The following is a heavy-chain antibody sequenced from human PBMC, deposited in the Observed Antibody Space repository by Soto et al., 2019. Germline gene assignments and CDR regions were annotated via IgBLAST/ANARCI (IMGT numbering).Heavy chain of an antibody. D-gene: IGHD3-22*01. V-gene: IGHV4-34*01. Sequence: SETLSLTCAVSGGSFSGYIWTWIRQTPGKGLQWIGQINHSGSSIYNPSLKNRVTISTMSNNKFSLELSSVTAADTAMYYCARQGGYYEALDSWRQGTLVTVSS. CDR2: INHSGSS. J-gene: IGHJ5*01. CDR1: GGSFSGYI. CDR3: ARQGGYYEALDS.